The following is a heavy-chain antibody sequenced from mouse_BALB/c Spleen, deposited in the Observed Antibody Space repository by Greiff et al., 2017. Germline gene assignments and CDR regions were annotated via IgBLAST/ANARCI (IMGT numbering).Heavy chain of an antibody. D-gene: IGHD2-4*01. V-gene: IGHV5-6*01. Sequence: EVHLVESGGDLVKPGGSLKLSCAASGFTFSSYGMSWVRQTPDKRLEWVATISSGGSYTYYPDSVKGRFTVSRDNAKNTLYLQMSSLKSEDTAMYYCARLYDFDLFAYWGQGTLVTVSA. CDR3: ARLYDFDLFAY. CDR1: GFTFSSYG. CDR2: ISSGGSYT. J-gene: IGHJ3*01.